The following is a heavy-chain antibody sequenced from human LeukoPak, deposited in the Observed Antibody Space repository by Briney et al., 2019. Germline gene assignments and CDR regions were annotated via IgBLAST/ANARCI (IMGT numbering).Heavy chain of an antibody. D-gene: IGHD3-9*01. CDR3: ARDSYDILTGFQ. CDR2: INPNSGGT. V-gene: IGHV1-2*02. J-gene: IGHJ4*02. Sequence: ASVKVSCKASGYTFTGYYMHWVRQAPGQGLEWMGWINPNSGGTKYAEKFQGRVTMTRDTSISTAYMELSRLRSDDTAVFYCARDSYDILTGFQWGQGTQVTVFS. CDR1: GYTFTGYY.